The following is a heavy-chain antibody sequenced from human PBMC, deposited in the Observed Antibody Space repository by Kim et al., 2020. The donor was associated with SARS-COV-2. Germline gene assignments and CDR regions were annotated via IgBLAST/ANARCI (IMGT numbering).Heavy chain of an antibody. Sequence: SETLSLTCTVSGGSISSYYWSWIRQPPGKGLEWIGYIYYSGSTNYNPSLKSRVTISVDTSKNQFSLKLSSVTAADTAVYYCARSGGWELLADYWGQGTLVTVSS. CDR1: GGSISSYY. CDR3: ARSGGWELLADY. D-gene: IGHD1-26*01. V-gene: IGHV4-59*01. J-gene: IGHJ4*02. CDR2: IYYSGST.